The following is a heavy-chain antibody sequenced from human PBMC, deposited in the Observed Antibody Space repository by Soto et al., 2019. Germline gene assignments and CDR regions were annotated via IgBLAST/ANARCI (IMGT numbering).Heavy chain of an antibody. J-gene: IGHJ4*02. CDR2: ISSDGSST. Sequence: GSLRLSCAAPGFTFSSYWMHWVRQAPGKGLVWVSRISSDGSSTSYADSVKGRFTVSRDNAKNTLFLQMNSLRAEDTAVYYCAREDYDSSGYYFVFGYWGQGTLVTVSS. D-gene: IGHD3-22*01. CDR3: AREDYDSSGYYFVFGY. V-gene: IGHV3-74*01. CDR1: GFTFSSYW.